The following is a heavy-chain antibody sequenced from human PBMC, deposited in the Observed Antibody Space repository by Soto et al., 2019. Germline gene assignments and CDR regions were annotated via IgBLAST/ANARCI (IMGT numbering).Heavy chain of an antibody. D-gene: IGHD3-22*01. CDR2: ISAYNGNT. J-gene: IGHJ4*02. V-gene: IGHV1-18*04. Sequence: ASVKVSCKASGYTFTSYGISWVRQAPGQGLEWMGWISAYNGNTNYAQKLQGRVTMTTDTSTSTAYTELRSLRSDDTAVYYCARDSRSRYYYDSSGYFPDYWGQGTLVTVSS. CDR3: ARDSRSRYYYDSSGYFPDY. CDR1: GYTFTSYG.